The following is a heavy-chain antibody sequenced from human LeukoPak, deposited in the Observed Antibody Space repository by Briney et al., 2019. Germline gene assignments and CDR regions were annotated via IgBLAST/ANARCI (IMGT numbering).Heavy chain of an antibody. CDR2: ISGSGGST. CDR1: GFTFSSYA. Sequence: GGSLRLSCAASGFTFSSYAMSWVRQAPGKGLEWVSAISGSGGSTYYADSVKGRFTISRDNSKNTLYLQMNSLRAEDTAVYYCAKTVFGRNYYYYGMDGWGQGTTVTVSS. J-gene: IGHJ6*02. D-gene: IGHD3-10*01. CDR3: AKTVFGRNYYYYGMDG. V-gene: IGHV3-23*01.